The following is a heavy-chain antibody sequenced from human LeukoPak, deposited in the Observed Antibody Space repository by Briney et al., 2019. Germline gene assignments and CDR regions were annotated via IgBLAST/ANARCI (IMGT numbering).Heavy chain of an antibody. CDR3: ARNGGNSDYDY. D-gene: IGHD4-23*01. CDR2: TYHSGAT. Sequence: PSETLSLTCAVSGGSISSSSTNCWTWVRQPPGKGLEWIGETYHSGATNYNPSLKSRVTMLLDKSKNQFSLKLNSVTAADTAVYYCARNGGNSDYDYWGQGTLVTVSA. J-gene: IGHJ4*02. V-gene: IGHV4-4*02. CDR1: GGSISSSSTNC.